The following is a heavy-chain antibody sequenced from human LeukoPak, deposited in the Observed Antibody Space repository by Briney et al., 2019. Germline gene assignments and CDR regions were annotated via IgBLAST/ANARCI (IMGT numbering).Heavy chain of an antibody. D-gene: IGHD1-20*01. V-gene: IGHV4-38-2*02. CDR3: ARNISGFGLYSHHAYDPAGAFDI. CDR1: GYSFNSVYY. J-gene: IGHJ3*02. CDR2: IYNSGST. Sequence: PSETLSLTCTVSGYSFNSVYYWAWIRQPPGKGLEWVGSIYNSGSTSYNPSLKSRVTLSLDTSKNQFSLRLTSVTAADTAVYYCARNISGFGLYSHHAYDPAGAFDIWGQGTMVTVSS.